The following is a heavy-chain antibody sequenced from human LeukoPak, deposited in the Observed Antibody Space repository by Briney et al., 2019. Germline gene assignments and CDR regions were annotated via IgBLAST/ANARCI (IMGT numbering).Heavy chain of an antibody. CDR2: IKSDGSST. CDR1: GLTFRSSW. Sequence: PGGSLSLPCAASGLTFRSSWMHWVRQAPGKGLVWVSRIKSDGSSTTYADSVKGRFTISRDNAKNTLYLQMDSLRVEDTAVYYCARSDCLDTWGQGTLVTVSS. V-gene: IGHV3-74*01. D-gene: IGHD5/OR15-5a*01. CDR3: ARSDCLDT. J-gene: IGHJ5*02.